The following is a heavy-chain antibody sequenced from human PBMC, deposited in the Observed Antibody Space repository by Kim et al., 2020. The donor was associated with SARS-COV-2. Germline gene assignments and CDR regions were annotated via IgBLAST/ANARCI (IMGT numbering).Heavy chain of an antibody. V-gene: IGHV3-23*01. J-gene: IGHJ6*03. CDR3: AKDPDSSGYYYGLKYMDG. D-gene: IGHD3-22*01. CDR2: ISGSGGST. CDR1: GFTFSSYA. Sequence: GGSLRLSCAASGFTFSSYAMSWVRQAPGKGLEWVSAISGSGGSTYYADSVKGRFTISRDNSKNTLYLQMNSLRAEDTAGYYCAKDPDSSGYYYGLKYMDGWGRGTTGTVS.